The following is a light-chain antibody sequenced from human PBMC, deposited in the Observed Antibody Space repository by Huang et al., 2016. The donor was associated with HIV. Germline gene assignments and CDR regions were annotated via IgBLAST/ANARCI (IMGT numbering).Light chain of an antibody. CDR3: QQSYNSPRFT. CDR2: GAS. Sequence: DIQMTQSPSSLSASVGDRVTISCRASQNISDYLNWYQHKPGKAPKLLVFGASSLQGGVQLRFSGSGSGTDFTLTINSLQREDFATYYCQQSYNSPRFTFGPGTEVDNK. J-gene: IGKJ3*01. V-gene: IGKV1-39*01. CDR1: QNISDY.